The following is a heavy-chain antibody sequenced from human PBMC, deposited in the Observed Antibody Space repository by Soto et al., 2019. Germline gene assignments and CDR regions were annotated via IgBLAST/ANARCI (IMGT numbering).Heavy chain of an antibody. D-gene: IGHD1-26*01. V-gene: IGHV4-31*03. CDR2: IYYSGST. CDR3: AREGGIVGATAADY. J-gene: IGHJ4*02. CDR1: GGSISSGGYY. Sequence: QVQLQESGPGLVKPSQTLSLTCTVSGGSISSGGYYWSWIRQHPGKGLEWIGYIYYSGSTYYNPSLKSRVTISVVTSKNQFSLKLSSVPAADTAVYYCAREGGIVGATAADYWGQGTLVTVSS.